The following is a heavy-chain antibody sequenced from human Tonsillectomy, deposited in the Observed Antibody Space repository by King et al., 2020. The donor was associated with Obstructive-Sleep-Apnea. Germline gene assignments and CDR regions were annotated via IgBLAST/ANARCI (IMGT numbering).Heavy chain of an antibody. Sequence: QLQESGPGLVKPSETLSLTCTVSGGSISSSSYYWGWIRQPPGKGLEWIGSIYYSGSTYDNASLKSRVTISVDTSKNQFSLKLSSVTAADTAVYYCARDVWLKSYFEYWGQGILVTVSS. V-gene: IGHV4-39*07. CDR2: IYYSGST. J-gene: IGHJ4*02. CDR3: ARDVWLKSYFEY. CDR1: GGSISSSSYY. D-gene: IGHD5-12*01.